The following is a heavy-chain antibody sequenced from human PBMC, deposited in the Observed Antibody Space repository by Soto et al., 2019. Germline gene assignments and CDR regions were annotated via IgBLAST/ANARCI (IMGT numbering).Heavy chain of an antibody. J-gene: IGHJ6*02. CDR3: SSMDNWNYGGRKPTYYYGMDV. Sequence: ASVKVSCKASGGTFSSYAISWVRQAPGEGLEGMGGIIPIVGTENYAQKFQGRVTITADKYTSTAYMELSSLRSEDTAVYYCSSMDNWNYGGRKPTYYYGMDVWGQGTTVTVSS. D-gene: IGHD1-7*01. CDR1: GGTFSSYA. CDR2: IIPIVGTE. V-gene: IGHV1-69*06.